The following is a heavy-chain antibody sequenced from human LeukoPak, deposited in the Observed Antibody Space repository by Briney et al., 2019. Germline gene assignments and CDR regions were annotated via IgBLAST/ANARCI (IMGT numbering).Heavy chain of an antibody. CDR1: GGSISSSSYY. CDR3: ARDEYSSSWYRFQH. CDR2: IYYSGST. J-gene: IGHJ1*01. D-gene: IGHD6-13*01. Sequence: SETLSLTCTVSGGSISSSSYYWGWIRQPPGKGLEWIGSIYYSGSTYYNPSLKSRVTISVDTSKIQISLKLNSVTAADTAVYYCARDEYSSSWYRFQHWGQGTLVTVSS. V-gene: IGHV4-39*07.